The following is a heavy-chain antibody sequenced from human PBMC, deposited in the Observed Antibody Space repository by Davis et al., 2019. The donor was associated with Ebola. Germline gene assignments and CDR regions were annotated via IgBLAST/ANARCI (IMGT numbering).Heavy chain of an antibody. D-gene: IGHD5-18*01. CDR2: IYYTGST. CDR1: GGSISSYY. V-gene: IGHV4-59*01. CDR3: ARDGGRIQDYYYGMDV. Sequence: MPSETLSLTCTVSGGSISSYYWSWIRQPPGKGLEWIGYIYYTGSTNYNPSLKSRVTISVDTSTNQFSLRLGSVTAADTAVYYCARDGGRIQDYYYGMDVWGQGTTVTVSS. J-gene: IGHJ6*02.